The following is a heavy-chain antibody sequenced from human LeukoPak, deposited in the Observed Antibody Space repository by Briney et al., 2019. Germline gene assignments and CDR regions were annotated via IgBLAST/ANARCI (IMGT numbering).Heavy chain of an antibody. J-gene: IGHJ4*02. CDR3: ASGFWSGYYTGAY. Sequence: GASVKVSCKASGYTFSSYGMSWVRQAPGQGLEWMGWISAYNGNTQYTQKLQGRVTMTTDTSTSTAYMELNRLRSDDTAVYYCASGFWSGYYTGAYWGQGTLVTVSS. CDR2: ISAYNGNT. CDR1: GYTFSSYG. D-gene: IGHD3-3*01. V-gene: IGHV1-18*01.